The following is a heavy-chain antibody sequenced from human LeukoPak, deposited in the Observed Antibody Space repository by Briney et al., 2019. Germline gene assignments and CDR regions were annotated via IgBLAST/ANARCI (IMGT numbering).Heavy chain of an antibody. V-gene: IGHV4-59*01. CDR3: ANWPELRSSSSWFYY. CDR1: GGSISSYY. Sequence: SETLSLTCTVSGGSISSYYWSWIRQPPGKGLEWIGYIYYSGSTNYNPSLKGRVTISVDTSKNQFSLKLSSVTAADTAVYYCANWPELRSSSSWFYYWGQGTLVTVSS. D-gene: IGHD6-13*01. J-gene: IGHJ4*02. CDR2: IYYSGST.